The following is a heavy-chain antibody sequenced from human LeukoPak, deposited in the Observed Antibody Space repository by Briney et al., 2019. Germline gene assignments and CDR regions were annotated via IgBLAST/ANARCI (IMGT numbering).Heavy chain of an antibody. Sequence: SETLSLTCTVSGGSINSYYWSWIRQPPGKGLECIGHIYYTGSTYYKPSLESRVTISVDTAKNQISLKLSSVTAADTAVYYCARALDGSWDYWGQGTLVTVSS. CDR2: IYYTGST. J-gene: IGHJ4*02. CDR3: ARALDGSWDY. CDR1: GGSINSYY. V-gene: IGHV4-59*01. D-gene: IGHD1-1*01.